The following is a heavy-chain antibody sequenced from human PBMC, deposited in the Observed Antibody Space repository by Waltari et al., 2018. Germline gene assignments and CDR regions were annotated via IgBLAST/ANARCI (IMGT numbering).Heavy chain of an antibody. CDR3: ARDMGWLQLYYYYGMDV. J-gene: IGHJ6*02. D-gene: IGHD1-1*01. CDR1: GFTFSSYA. V-gene: IGHV3-30-3*01. CDR2: ISYDGSNK. Sequence: QVQLVESGGGVVQPGRSLRLSCAASGFTFSSYAMHWVRQAPGKGLEWVAVISYDGSNKYYADSVKGRFTIFRDNSKNTLYLQMNSLRAEDTAVYYCARDMGWLQLYYYYGMDVWGQGTTVTVSS.